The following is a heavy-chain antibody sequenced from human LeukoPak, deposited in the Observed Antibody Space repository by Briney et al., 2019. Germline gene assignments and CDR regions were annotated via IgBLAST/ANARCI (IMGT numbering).Heavy chain of an antibody. D-gene: IGHD4-17*01. CDR3: VRSFYGDHPY. CDR1: GFTLSTYD. J-gene: IGHJ4*02. V-gene: IGHV3-13*01. CDR2: VGTSGHT. Sequence: GRTLRLSCAASGFTLSTYDTHWVRQGPGPCLEWVAAVGTSGHTFYPDSVKGQFTISRENARNSVYLQMNSLRAGDTAVYYCVRSFYGDHPYWGQGTLVTVSS.